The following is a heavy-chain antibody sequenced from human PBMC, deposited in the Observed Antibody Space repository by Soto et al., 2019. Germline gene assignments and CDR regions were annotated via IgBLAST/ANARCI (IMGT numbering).Heavy chain of an antibody. CDR3: ARGDGESTSCLLPCSYYYYGMDV. V-gene: IGHV1-3*01. Sequence: EASVKVSCKASGYTFTSYAMHWVRQAPGQRLEWMGWINAGNGSTKYSQKFQGRVTITRDTSISTAYMELSRLRSDDTAVYYCARGDGESTSCLLPCSYYYYGMDVWGQGTTVTVSS. D-gene: IGHD2-2*01. CDR2: INAGNGST. J-gene: IGHJ6*02. CDR1: GYTFTSYA.